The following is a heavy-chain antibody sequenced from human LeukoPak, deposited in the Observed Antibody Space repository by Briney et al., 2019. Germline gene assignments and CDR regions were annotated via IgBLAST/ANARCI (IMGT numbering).Heavy chain of an antibody. CDR3: ARALTYYYDSSGYYYNYYYYYMDV. J-gene: IGHJ6*03. CDR2: IKQDGSEK. Sequence: GGSLRLSCAASGFTFSSYGMHWVRQAPGKGLEWVANIKQDGSEKYYVDSVKGRFTISRDNAKNSLYLQMNSLRAEDTAVYYCARALTYYYDSSGYYYNYYYYYMDVWGKGTTVTISS. D-gene: IGHD3-22*01. CDR1: GFTFSSYG. V-gene: IGHV3-7*01.